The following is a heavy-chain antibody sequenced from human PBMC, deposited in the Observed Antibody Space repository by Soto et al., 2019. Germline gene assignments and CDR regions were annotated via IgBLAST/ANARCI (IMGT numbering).Heavy chain of an antibody. CDR1: GYTFTDYF. V-gene: IGHV1-2*02. Sequence: QVQLVQSGAEVKTPGASVEFSCKTSGYTFTDYFIHWVRQAPGQGLEWIGWINPYSGGADLSQKFQGRVTMTRDTSISTAYMEVSSLRSDDTAVFYCARLMHYSHSGGSSHSGFDMWGQGTLVTVSS. CDR3: ARLMHYSHSGGSSHSGFDM. D-gene: IGHD2-21*01. CDR2: INPYSGGA. J-gene: IGHJ3*02.